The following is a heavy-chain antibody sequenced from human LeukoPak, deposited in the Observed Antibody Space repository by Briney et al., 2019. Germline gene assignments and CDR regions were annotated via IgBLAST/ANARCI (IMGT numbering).Heavy chain of an antibody. J-gene: IGHJ6*02. CDR1: GGSFSGYY. D-gene: IGHD2-15*01. V-gene: IGHV4-34*01. CDR2: INHSGSN. Sequence: PSETLSLTCAVYGGSFSGYYWSWVRQPPGRGLEWNGEINHSGSNQSKPSLKSRGTISVDPCKNQFSQKLSYVTAADTAAYYCARGEYCSGGSSYGDYYHYYGMDVWGQGTTVTVSS. CDR3: ARGEYCSGGSSYGDYYHYYGMDV.